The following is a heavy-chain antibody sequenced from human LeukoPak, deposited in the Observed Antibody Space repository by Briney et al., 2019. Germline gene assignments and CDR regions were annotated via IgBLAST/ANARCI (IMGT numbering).Heavy chain of an antibody. V-gene: IGHV3-53*01. CDR3: ARTDETAPAEDFQH. D-gene: IGHD2-21*02. CDR1: GFSVSSNY. J-gene: IGHJ1*01. CDR2: IYSGGST. Sequence: GGSLRLSCAASGFSVSSNYMSWVRQTPGKGLEWVSVIYSGGSTYYADSVKGRFTTSRDNSKNTLYLQMKSLRAEDTAVYYCARTDETAPAEDFQHWGQGTLVTVSS.